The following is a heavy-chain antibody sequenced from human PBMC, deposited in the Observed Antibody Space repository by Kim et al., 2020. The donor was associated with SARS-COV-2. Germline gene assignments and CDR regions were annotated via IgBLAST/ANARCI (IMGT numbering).Heavy chain of an antibody. CDR2: IIPMYGLT. CDR1: GGAFNNYA. CDR3: AREDDYTDYEGDWYFDL. V-gene: IGHV1-69*04. Sequence: SVKVSCKASGGAFNNYAISWVRQAPGQGLEWMGRIIPMYGLTNFAQKFQGRITLTAETSTTKVFMDLSSLKFDDTAIYFCAREDDYTDYEGDWYFDLWGQGTLVIVSS. J-gene: IGHJ2*01. D-gene: IGHD4-17*01.